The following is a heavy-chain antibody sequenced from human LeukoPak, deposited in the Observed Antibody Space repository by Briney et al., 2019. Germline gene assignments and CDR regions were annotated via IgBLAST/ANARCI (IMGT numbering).Heavy chain of an antibody. D-gene: IGHD6-13*01. CDR1: GYTFTGYY. CDR2: INPNSGNT. J-gene: IGHJ4*02. V-gene: IGHV1-8*02. CDR3: ARGAAVSGVDY. Sequence: RASVKVSCKASGYTFTGYYMHWVRQAPGQGLEWMGWINPNSGNTGYAQKFQGRVTMTRNTSISTAYMELSSLRSEDTAVYYCARGAAVSGVDYWGQGTLVTVSP.